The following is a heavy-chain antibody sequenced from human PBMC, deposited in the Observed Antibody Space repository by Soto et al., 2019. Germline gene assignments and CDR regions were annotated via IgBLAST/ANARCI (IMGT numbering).Heavy chain of an antibody. Sequence: GGSLRLSCAASGFTFSSYGMHWVRQAPGKGLEWVAVISYDGSNKYYADSVKGRFTISRDNSKNTLYLQMNSLRAEDTAVYYCAKEMVGARDDAFDIWGQGTMVTVSS. CDR1: GFTFSSYG. V-gene: IGHV3-30*18. J-gene: IGHJ3*02. CDR2: ISYDGSNK. D-gene: IGHD1-26*01. CDR3: AKEMVGARDDAFDI.